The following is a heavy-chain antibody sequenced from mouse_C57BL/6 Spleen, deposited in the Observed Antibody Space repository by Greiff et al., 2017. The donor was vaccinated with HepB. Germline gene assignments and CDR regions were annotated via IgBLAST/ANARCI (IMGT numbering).Heavy chain of an antibody. V-gene: IGHV14-4*01. Sequence: EVKLMESGAELVRPGASVKLSCTASGFNIKDDYMHWVKQRPEQGLEWIGWIDPENGDTEYASKFQGKATITADNSSNTAYLQLSSLTSEDTAVYYCTPYGNYGAYWGQGTLVTVSA. CDR1: GFNIKDDY. CDR3: TPYGNYGAY. CDR2: IDPENGDT. D-gene: IGHD2-1*01. J-gene: IGHJ3*01.